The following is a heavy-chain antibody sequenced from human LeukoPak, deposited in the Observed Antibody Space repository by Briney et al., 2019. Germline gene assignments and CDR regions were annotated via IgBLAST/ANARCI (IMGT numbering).Heavy chain of an antibody. J-gene: IGHJ5*02. D-gene: IGHD2-15*01. CDR3: ASRAHCSGGSCYGNWFDP. CDR2: ISYSGIT. Sequence: SETLSLTCTVSGASISSHYWSWIRQSPGQGLEWIGYISYSGITNYNPSLKSRVTISVDTSKNHFSLRLSSVTAADTAVYYCASRAHCSGGSCYGNWFDPWGQGTLVTVSS. CDR1: GASISSHY. V-gene: IGHV4-59*11.